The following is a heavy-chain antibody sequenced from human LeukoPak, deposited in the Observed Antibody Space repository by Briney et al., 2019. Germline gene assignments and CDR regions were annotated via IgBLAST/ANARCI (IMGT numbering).Heavy chain of an antibody. V-gene: IGHV4-61*02. J-gene: IGHJ6*03. CDR2: IYTSGST. CDR1: GGSINSGSYY. Sequence: SQTLSLTCTVSGGSINSGSYYWSWIRQPAGKGLEWIGRIYTSGSTNYNPSLKSRVTISVDKSKNQFSLKLSSVTAADTAVYYCARETSQKGAHYMDVWGKGTTVTISS. CDR3: ARETSQKGAHYMDV. D-gene: IGHD3-16*01.